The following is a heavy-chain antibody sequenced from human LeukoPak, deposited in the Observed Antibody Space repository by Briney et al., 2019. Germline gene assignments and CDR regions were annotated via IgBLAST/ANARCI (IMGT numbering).Heavy chain of an antibody. CDR2: ISNDGSNS. CDR1: GFTFSSYA. CDR3: ASGTYSSGWYYFDY. Sequence: GGSLRLSCAASGFTFSSYATHWVRQAPGKGLEWVAVISNDGSNSYYADSVKGRFTISRDNSKNTLYLQMNSLRAEDTAVYYCASGTYSSGWYYFDYWGQGTLVTVSS. J-gene: IGHJ4*02. V-gene: IGHV3-30-3*01. D-gene: IGHD6-19*01.